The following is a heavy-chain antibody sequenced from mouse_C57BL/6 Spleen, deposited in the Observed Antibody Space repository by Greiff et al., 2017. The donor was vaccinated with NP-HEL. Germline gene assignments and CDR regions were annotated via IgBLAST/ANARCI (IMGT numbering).Heavy chain of an antibody. CDR2: IYPGSGNT. D-gene: IGHD2-1*01. J-gene: IGHJ3*01. CDR3: ASEGNGFAY. CDR1: GYTFTDYY. Sequence: QVQLQQSGAELVRPGASVKLSCKASGYTFTDYYINWVKQRPGQGLEWIARIYPGSGNTYYNEKFKGKATLTAEKSSSTAYMQLSSLTSEDSAVYFCASEGNGFAYWGQGTLVTVSA. V-gene: IGHV1-76*01.